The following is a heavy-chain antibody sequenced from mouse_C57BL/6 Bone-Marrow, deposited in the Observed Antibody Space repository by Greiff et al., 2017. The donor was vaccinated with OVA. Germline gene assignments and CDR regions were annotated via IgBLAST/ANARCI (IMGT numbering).Heavy chain of an antibody. CDR1: GFTFSSYA. Sequence: EVKLVESGGGLVKPGGSLKLSCAASGFTFSSYAMSWVRQTPEKRLEWVATISDGGSYTYYPDNVKGRFTISRDNAKNNLYLQMSHLKSEDTAMYYCARGPTIVTPYAMDYWGQGTSVTVSS. CDR3: ARGPTIVTPYAMDY. CDR2: ISDGGSYT. D-gene: IGHD2-5*01. J-gene: IGHJ4*01. V-gene: IGHV5-4*03.